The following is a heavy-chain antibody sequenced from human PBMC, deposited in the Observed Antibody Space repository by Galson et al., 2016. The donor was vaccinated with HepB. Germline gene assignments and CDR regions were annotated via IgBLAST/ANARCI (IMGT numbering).Heavy chain of an antibody. CDR3: ARPIRGYNFGPVDY. CDR1: GDSITSSHFY. Sequence: SETLSLTCTVSGDSITSSHFYWGWIRQPPGRGLEWIGTIHNSGTTYYNPSLESRVSISVDTSKNHFSLKLTSVTAADTALYYCARPIRGYNFGPVDYWGQGILVTVSS. CDR2: IHNSGTT. J-gene: IGHJ4*02. D-gene: IGHD5-18*01. V-gene: IGHV4-39*02.